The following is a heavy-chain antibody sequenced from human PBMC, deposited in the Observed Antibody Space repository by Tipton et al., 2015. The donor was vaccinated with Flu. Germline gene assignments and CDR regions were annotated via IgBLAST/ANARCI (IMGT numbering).Heavy chain of an antibody. V-gene: IGHV4-39*01. D-gene: IGHD4-11*01. CDR2: IFYSGST. J-gene: IGHJ5*02. CDR3: ARRDYSNYVSDPKNWFDP. CDR1: GGSISSSSFY. Sequence: TLSLTCTVSGGSISSSSFYWGWIRQTPGKGLEWIGNIFYSGSTYYNPSLTTGVTLSVDTSKNQFSLSLNSVTAADTAVYFCARRDYSNYVSDPKNWFDPWGQGILVSVSP.